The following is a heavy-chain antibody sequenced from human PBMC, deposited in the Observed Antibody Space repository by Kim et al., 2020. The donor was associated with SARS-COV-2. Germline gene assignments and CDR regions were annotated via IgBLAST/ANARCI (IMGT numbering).Heavy chain of an antibody. J-gene: IGHJ4*02. V-gene: IGHV5-51*01. D-gene: IGHD2-15*01. CDR1: GYSFTSYW. Sequence: GESLKISCKGSGYSFTSYWIGWVRQMPGKGLEWMGIIYPGDSDTRYSPSFQGQVTISADKSISTAYLQWSSLKASDTAMYYCARRVFPNCSGGSCYSDHFDYWGQGTLVTVSS. CDR2: IYPGDSDT. CDR3: ARRVFPNCSGGSCYSDHFDY.